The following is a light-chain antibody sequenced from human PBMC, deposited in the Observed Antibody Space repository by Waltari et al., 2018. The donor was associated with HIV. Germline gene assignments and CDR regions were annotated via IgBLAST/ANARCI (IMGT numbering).Light chain of an antibody. Sequence: QSVLTQPPSVSGAPGRRVTISCTGSSSNIGAGYGVHWYQQLPGTATKLLIYGNSNRPSGFPDRFSGSKSGTSASLAITGLQAEDEADYYCQSYDSSLSGSVFGGGTKLTVL. CDR2: GNS. CDR3: QSYDSSLSGSV. J-gene: IGLJ3*02. V-gene: IGLV1-40*01. CDR1: SSNIGAGYG.